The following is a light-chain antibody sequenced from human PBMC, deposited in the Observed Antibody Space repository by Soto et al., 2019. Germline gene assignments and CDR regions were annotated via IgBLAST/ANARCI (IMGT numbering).Light chain of an antibody. CDR1: QSVGIY. V-gene: IGKV3-11*01. CDR2: DAS. CDR3: QQRSTGVT. Sequence: EIVLTQSPATLSLSPGERATLSCRASQSVGIYLAWYQQKPGQALRLLIYDASKRATGIPARFSGSGSGTEFTLTISSLEPEDYAVYYCQQRSTGVTFGPGTNVDIK. J-gene: IGKJ3*01.